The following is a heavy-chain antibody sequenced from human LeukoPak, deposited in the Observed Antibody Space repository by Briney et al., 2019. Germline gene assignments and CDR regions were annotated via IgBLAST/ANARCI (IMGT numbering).Heavy chain of an antibody. CDR1: GFTVSSNY. CDR2: IYTGGST. CDR3: ARGYGDEAFDI. D-gene: IGHD4-17*01. Sequence: PGGSLRLSCAASGFTVSSNYMSWVRQAPGKGLEWVSVIYTGGSTYYADSVKGRFTISRDNSKNTLYLQMNSLRAEDTAVYYCARGYGDEAFDIWGQGTMVTVSS. J-gene: IGHJ3*02. V-gene: IGHV3-53*05.